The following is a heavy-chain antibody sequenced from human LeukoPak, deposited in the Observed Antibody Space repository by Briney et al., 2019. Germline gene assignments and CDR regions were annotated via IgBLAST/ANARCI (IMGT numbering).Heavy chain of an antibody. V-gene: IGHV1-2*06. J-gene: IGHJ4*02. CDR1: GYTFTGYY. CDR3: ARGEAGYPDY. D-gene: IGHD6-13*01. CDR2: INPNSGGT. Sequence: ASVKVSCKASGYTFTGYYLHWVRQAPGQGLEWMGRINPNSGGTNYAQKFQGRVTMTRDTSISTVYMELGRLRSDDTAVYYCARGEAGYPDYWGQGTLVTVSS.